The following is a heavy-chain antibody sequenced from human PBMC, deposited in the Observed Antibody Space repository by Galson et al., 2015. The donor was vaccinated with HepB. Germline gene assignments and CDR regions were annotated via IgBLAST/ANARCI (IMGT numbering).Heavy chain of an antibody. D-gene: IGHD3-22*01. CDR3: ARQFDTSGYYAY. V-gene: IGHV1-69*13. CDR2: IIPLFASA. CDR1: GVTFSSYA. Sequence: SVKVSCKASGVTFSSYAISWLRQAPGQGLEWMGGIIPLFASANYAQNLQGRVTITADESTSTTYMELSSLRSEDTALYYCARQFDTSGYYAYWGQGTLVTVSS. J-gene: IGHJ4*02.